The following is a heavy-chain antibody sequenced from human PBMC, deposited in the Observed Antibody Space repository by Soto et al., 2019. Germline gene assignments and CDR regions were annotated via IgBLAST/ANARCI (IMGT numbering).Heavy chain of an antibody. V-gene: IGHV3-30-3*01. Sequence: GGSLRLSCAASGFTFSSYAMHWVRQAPGKGLEWVAVISYDGSNKYYADSVKGRFTISRDNSKNTLYLQMNSLRAEDTAVYYCAREPVATINYYYYGMDVWGQGTTVTVSS. D-gene: IGHD5-12*01. CDR1: GFTFSSYA. CDR3: AREPVATINYYYYGMDV. CDR2: ISYDGSNK. J-gene: IGHJ6*02.